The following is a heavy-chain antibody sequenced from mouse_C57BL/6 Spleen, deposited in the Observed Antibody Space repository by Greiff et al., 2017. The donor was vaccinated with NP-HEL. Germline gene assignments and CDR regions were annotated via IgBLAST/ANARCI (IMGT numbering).Heavy chain of an antibody. Sequence: EVKLQESGGDLVKPGGSLKLSCAASGFTFSSYGMSWVRQTPDKRLEWVATISSGGSYTYYPDSVKGRFTISRDNAKNTLYLQMSSLKSEDTAMYYCARQGDLRYFDYWGQGTTLTVSS. CDR1: GFTFSSYG. J-gene: IGHJ2*01. CDR2: ISSGGSYT. V-gene: IGHV5-6*01. D-gene: IGHD5-1*01. CDR3: ARQGDLRYFDY.